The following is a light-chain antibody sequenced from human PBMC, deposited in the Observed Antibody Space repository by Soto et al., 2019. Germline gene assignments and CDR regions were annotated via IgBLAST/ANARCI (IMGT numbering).Light chain of an antibody. Sequence: DIQMTQSPSSLSATVGDRVTITCRASQGISNYLAWYQQKPGKVPKLLIYAASTLQSGVPSRFSGSGSGTDFTLTISSLQPEDVATYYCQKYNSAPALSFGGGTKVEIK. CDR1: QGISNY. CDR3: QKYNSAPALS. CDR2: AAS. V-gene: IGKV1-27*01. J-gene: IGKJ4*01.